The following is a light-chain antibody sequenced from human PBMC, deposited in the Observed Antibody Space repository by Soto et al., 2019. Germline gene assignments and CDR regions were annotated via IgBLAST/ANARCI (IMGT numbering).Light chain of an antibody. CDR1: QSLLLSSGNNY. CDR2: LGS. Sequence: DIVLTQSPLSLPVTPGESASISFKASQSLLLSSGNNYLDWYLQKPGQSPQLLIYLGSTRASGVPDRFSGSGSGTDFTLRISTVEAEDVGVYYCAQALQTVTFGGGTKVDIK. J-gene: IGKJ4*01. V-gene: IGKV2-28*01. CDR3: AQALQTVT.